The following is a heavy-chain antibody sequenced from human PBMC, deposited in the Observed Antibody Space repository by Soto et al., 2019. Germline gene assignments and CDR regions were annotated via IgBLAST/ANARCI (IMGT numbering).Heavy chain of an antibody. Sequence: AGSVKLSFKTCGYCFSTYAIDFVRQAPGQTLEWMGWINAGNGNPKYSQKFQGRVTITRYTSASTAYMELSSLSSEDTAVYYCARVLLGSGNYYNTFDYWGQGTMVTVSS. CDR3: ARVLLGSGNYYNTFDY. J-gene: IGHJ4*02. CDR1: GYCFSTYA. V-gene: IGHV1-3*01. CDR2: INAGNGNP. D-gene: IGHD3-10*01.